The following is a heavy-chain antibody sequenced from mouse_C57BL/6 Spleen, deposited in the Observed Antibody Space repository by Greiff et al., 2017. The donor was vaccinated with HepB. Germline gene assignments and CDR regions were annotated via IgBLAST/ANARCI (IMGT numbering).Heavy chain of an antibody. Sequence: VQLQQSGAELVRPGTSVKLSCKASGYTFTSYWMHWVKQRPGQGLEWIGVIDPSDSYTNYNQKFKGKATLTVDTSSSTAYMQLSSLTSEDSAVYYCAIITTVVGVDHWGQGTTLTVSS. J-gene: IGHJ2*01. D-gene: IGHD1-1*01. CDR3: AIITTVVGVDH. CDR1: GYTFTSYW. V-gene: IGHV1-59*01. CDR2: IDPSDSYT.